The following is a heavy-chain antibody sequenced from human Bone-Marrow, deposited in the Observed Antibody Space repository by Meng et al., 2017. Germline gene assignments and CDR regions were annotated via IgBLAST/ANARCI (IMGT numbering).Heavy chain of an antibody. CDR1: GFTFSSYS. CDR3: ARDPFSGPYYDILTGLGFGDA. D-gene: IGHD3-9*01. CDR2: ISSSSSYI. J-gene: IGHJ5*02. Sequence: GESLKISCAASGFTFSSYSMNWVRQAPGKRLEWVSSISSSSSYIYYADSVKGRFTISRDNAKNSLYLQMNSLRAEDTAVYYCARDPFSGPYYDILTGLGFGDAWGQGTLVTVSS. V-gene: IGHV3-21*01.